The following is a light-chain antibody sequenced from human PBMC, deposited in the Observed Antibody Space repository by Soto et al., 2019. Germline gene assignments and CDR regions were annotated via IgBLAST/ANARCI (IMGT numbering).Light chain of an antibody. J-gene: IGLJ2*01. CDR2: GNS. CDR1: SSNIGAGYD. CDR3: QSYDSSRREV. Sequence: QSVLTQPPSVSGAPGQRVTISCTGSSSNIGAGYDVHWYQQLPGTAPKLLIYGNSNRPSGVPDRFSGSKSGTSASLAITGLQDEDEADYYCQSYDSSRREVFGGGTKLTVL. V-gene: IGLV1-40*01.